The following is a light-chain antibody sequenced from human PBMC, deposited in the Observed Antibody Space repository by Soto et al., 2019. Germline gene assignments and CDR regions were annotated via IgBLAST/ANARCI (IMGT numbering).Light chain of an antibody. CDR1: QDIRYY. CDR2: DAS. V-gene: IGKV1-33*01. Sequence: DIQMTPSPSSLSASLGDIVTISGQSSQDIRYYLNWYQQKTGQAPKLLIYDASQLETGVPSKFSGSGSGTDFTFTINSLQAEDIGTYYCQHYNSLPITFGQGTRLEIK. J-gene: IGKJ5*01. CDR3: QHYNSLPIT.